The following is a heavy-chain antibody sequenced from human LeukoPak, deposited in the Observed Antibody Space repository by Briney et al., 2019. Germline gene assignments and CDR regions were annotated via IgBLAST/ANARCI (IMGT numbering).Heavy chain of an antibody. Sequence: GTSLRLSCEASGSGMPFSSYGLHWVRQAPGKGLEWVAIIWYDGSNKYYADSVKGRFTISRDNAKYSLYLQMNSLRAEDTAVYYCTRGGLGSWTFDSWGQGTLVTVSS. CDR3: TRGGLGSWTFDS. CDR1: GSGMPFSSYG. V-gene: IGHV3-33*01. D-gene: IGHD1-26*01. J-gene: IGHJ4*02. CDR2: IWYDGSNK.